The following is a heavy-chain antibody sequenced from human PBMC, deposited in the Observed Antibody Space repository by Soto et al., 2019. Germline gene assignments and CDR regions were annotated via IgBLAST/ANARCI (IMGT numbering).Heavy chain of an antibody. J-gene: IGHJ5*02. V-gene: IGHV1-69*01. D-gene: IGHD2-21*02. CDR3: AREYCGGDCYFLNWFNP. CDR2: FIPIVGTA. Sequence: QVQLVQSGAEVQKPGSSVKVSCKASAGTFSSYAISWVRQAPGQWLEWMGGFIPIVGTANYAQKFQGRVTITADASTNTACMELRSMRSEDMAVYYCAREYCGGDCYFLNWFNPWGQGPLVTVSS. CDR1: AGTFSSYA.